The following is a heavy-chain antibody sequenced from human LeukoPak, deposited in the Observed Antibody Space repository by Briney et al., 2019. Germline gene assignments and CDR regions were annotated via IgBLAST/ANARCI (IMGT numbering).Heavy chain of an antibody. J-gene: IGHJ4*02. CDR2: IYSDNT. CDR3: ARVFPVTYYFAY. V-gene: IGHV3-53*01. Sequence: GGSLRLSCTVSGFTVSSNSMSWVRQGPGKGLEWVSFIYSDNTHYSDSVKGRFTISRDNSKNTLYLQMNSLRAEDTAVYYCARVFPVTYYFAYWGQGTLVTVSS. CDR1: GFTVSSNS. D-gene: IGHD4-17*01.